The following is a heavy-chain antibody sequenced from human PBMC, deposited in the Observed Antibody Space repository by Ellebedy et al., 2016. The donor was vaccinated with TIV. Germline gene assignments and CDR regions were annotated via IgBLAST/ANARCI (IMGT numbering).Heavy chain of an antibody. Sequence: MPSETLSLTCTVSGGSISSSSFYWGWIRQPPGKGLEWIGNIFYSGTTYYSPSLKSRVTRSVDTSKNQFSLNLSSVTAADTAVYYCARVLRGGRSGDYFDSWGQGTLVTVSS. CDR2: IFYSGTT. D-gene: IGHD3-10*01. CDR1: GGSISSSSFY. J-gene: IGHJ4*02. CDR3: ARVLRGGRSGDYFDS. V-gene: IGHV4-39*07.